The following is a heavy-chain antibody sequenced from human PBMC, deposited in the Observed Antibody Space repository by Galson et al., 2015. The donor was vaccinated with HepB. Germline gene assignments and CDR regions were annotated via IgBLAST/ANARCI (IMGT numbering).Heavy chain of an antibody. V-gene: IGHV3-74*01. CDR1: GFFFNNYW. Sequence: SLRLSCAASGFFFNNYWMHWVRQTPVKGLVWVSHINSGGTTTNYAGFVRGRFTNSRDKAEHSLYLQMSSLRADDTAVYFCAGESEMINGPYGLDVWGRGTSVTVSS. J-gene: IGHJ6*02. D-gene: IGHD3-16*01. CDR2: INSGGTTT. CDR3: AGESEMINGPYGLDV.